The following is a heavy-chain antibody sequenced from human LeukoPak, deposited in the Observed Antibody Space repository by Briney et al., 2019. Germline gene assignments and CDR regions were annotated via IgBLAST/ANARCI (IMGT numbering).Heavy chain of an antibody. CDR3: AKAAVYSRNWTPFDD. CDR2: IKQDGSEK. Sequence: GGSLRLSCAASGFTFSTYWMSWVRQAPGKGLEWVANIKQDGSEKYYVDSVKGRFTISRDNAKNSLYLQMNSLRADDTAIYYCAKAAVYSRNWTPFDDWGQGTLVIVSS. V-gene: IGHV3-7*01. CDR1: GFTFSTYW. D-gene: IGHD6-13*01. J-gene: IGHJ4*02.